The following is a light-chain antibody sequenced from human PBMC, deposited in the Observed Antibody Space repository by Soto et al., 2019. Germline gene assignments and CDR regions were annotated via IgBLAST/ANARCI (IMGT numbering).Light chain of an antibody. Sequence: QSALTQPASVSGSPGQSITISCTGTSSDVGGYNYVSWYQQHPGKAPKLMIYDVSNRPSGVSNRFSGYKSGNTASLTISGLQAEDEADYYCSSYTSSRRVFGTGTKLTVL. CDR2: DVS. CDR3: SSYTSSRRV. CDR1: SSDVGGYNY. V-gene: IGLV2-14*01. J-gene: IGLJ1*01.